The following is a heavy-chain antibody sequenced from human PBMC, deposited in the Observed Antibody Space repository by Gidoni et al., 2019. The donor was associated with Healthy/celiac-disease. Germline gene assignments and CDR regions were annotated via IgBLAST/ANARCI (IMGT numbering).Heavy chain of an antibody. V-gene: IGHV3-21*01. J-gene: IGHJ4*02. CDR1: GFTFSSYS. CDR3: ARDGGYGDYETFDY. CDR2: ISSSSSYI. Sequence: EVQLVESGGGLVKPGGSLRLSCAASGFTFSSYSMNWVRQAPGKGLEWVSSISSSSSYIYYADSVKGRFTISRDNAKNSLYLQMNSLRAEDTAVYYCARDGGYGDYETFDYWGQGTLVTVSS. D-gene: IGHD4-17*01.